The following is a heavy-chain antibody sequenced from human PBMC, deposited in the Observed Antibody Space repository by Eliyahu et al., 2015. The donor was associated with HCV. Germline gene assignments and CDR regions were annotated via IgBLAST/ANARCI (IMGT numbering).Heavy chain of an antibody. D-gene: IGHD6-19*01. Sequence: QVQLQESGPGLVKPSETLSLTCTVSGGSXTTYYXSWIRQPPGKGLXWIGYIXYXGSATYNPSLKSRVTIPVDTSKNQFSLKLTSVTAADTAVYYCASGGGGIAVAGTGGWFDPWGQGTLVTVSS. CDR2: IXYXGSA. V-gene: IGHV4-59*01. CDR1: GGSXTTYY. CDR3: ASGGGGIAVAGTGGWFDP. J-gene: IGHJ5*02.